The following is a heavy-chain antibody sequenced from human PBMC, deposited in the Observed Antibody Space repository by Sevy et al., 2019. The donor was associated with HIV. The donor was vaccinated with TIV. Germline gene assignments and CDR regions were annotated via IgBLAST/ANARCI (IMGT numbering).Heavy chain of an antibody. V-gene: IGHV3-23*01. J-gene: IGHJ4*02. Sequence: GGSLRLSCVASGFIFNSYTMSWVRQAPGKGLEWVSTISGSGGSVHYPDSLKGRFTISRDNFKNTVSLQMNSLRAEDTAVYYCTNRGGVIITGFESWGQGTLVTVSS. CDR2: ISGSGGSV. CDR3: TNRGGVIITGFES. D-gene: IGHD3-16*01. CDR1: GFIFNSYT.